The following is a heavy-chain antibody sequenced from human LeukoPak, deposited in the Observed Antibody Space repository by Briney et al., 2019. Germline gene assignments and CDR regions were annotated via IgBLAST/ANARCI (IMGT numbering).Heavy chain of an antibody. CDR1: GFTFSDHY. Sequence: GGSLRLSCATSGFTFSDHYMDWVRQAPAPGMDWVARTRTKTKDYTTEYAASVKGRFTVSRDESMHSLYLQMNSLKTEDTAVYYCARGPTVTFNYHYGMDVWGQGTTVTVSS. D-gene: IGHD4-17*01. CDR2: TRTKTKDYTT. CDR3: ARGPTVTFNYHYGMDV. J-gene: IGHJ6*02. V-gene: IGHV3-72*01.